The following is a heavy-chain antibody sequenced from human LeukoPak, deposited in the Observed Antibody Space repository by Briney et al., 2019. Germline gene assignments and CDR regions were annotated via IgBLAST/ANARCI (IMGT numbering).Heavy chain of an antibody. CDR3: ARTYCSSTSCRKEPYYYYMDV. Sequence: ASVKVSCKASGYTFTSYYMHWVRQAPGQGLEWMGIINPSGGSTSYAQKFQGRVTMTRDTSTSTVYMELSSLRSEDTAVYYCARTYCSSTSCRKEPYYYYMDVWGKGTTVTVSS. CDR2: INPSGGST. D-gene: IGHD2-2*01. J-gene: IGHJ6*03. V-gene: IGHV1-46*01. CDR1: GYTFTSYY.